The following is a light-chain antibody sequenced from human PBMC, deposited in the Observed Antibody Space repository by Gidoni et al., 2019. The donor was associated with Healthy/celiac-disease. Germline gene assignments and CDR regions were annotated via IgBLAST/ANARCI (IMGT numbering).Light chain of an antibody. CDR1: SSNIGSNY. CDR2: RNN. CDR3: AAWDDSLSGRV. J-gene: IGLJ2*01. Sequence: QSVLTQPPSASGTPGQRVTISCSGSSSNIGSNYVYWYQQLPGTAPKLRIYRNNQRPSGVPDRFSGSKSVTSASLAISGLRSEDEADYYCAAWDDSLSGRVFGGGTKLTVL. V-gene: IGLV1-47*01.